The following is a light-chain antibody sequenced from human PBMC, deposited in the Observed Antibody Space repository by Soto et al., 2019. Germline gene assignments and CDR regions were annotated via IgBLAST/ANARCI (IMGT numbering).Light chain of an antibody. J-gene: IGKJ4*01. CDR1: QNIHAK. Sequence: EIVMTQSPATLSVSPGERVSLSCRASQNIHAKLAWYQQKPGQTPRLLIYDASTRATGISGSFSGSGSGTEFTLTISSLQSEDFAVYYCQQYNRWPLTFGGGTKVDI. V-gene: IGKV3-15*01. CDR3: QQYNRWPLT. CDR2: DAS.